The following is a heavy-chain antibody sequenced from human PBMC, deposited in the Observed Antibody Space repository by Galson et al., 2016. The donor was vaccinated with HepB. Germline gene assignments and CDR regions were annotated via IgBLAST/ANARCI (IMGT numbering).Heavy chain of an antibody. V-gene: IGHV4-31*03. J-gene: IGHJ5*02. CDR2: IYYTGST. CDR3: ARGLATAGTFDP. CDR1: GVSIGSGGYY. Sequence: TLSLTCSVSGVSIGSGGYYWTWIRQHPGKGLEWIGNIYYTGSTSYNPSLKRRVTLSVDTSKNQFSLNLESVTAADTAVYYCARGLATAGTFDPWGQGTLVTVSS. D-gene: IGHD6-13*01.